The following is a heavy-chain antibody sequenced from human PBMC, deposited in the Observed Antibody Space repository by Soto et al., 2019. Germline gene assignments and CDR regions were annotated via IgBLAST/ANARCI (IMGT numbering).Heavy chain of an antibody. V-gene: IGHV3-53*01. D-gene: IGHD5-12*01. CDR1: GFTVSSND. CDR2: ISGGGST. Sequence: GGSLRLSCAASGFTVSSNDMNWVRQAPGKGLEWVSLISGGGSTSYADSVKGRFTISRDNSKNTLYLQMHSLRTEDTAVYFCARDGGGYTYDYWGQGTLVTVS. CDR3: ARDGGGYTYDY. J-gene: IGHJ4*02.